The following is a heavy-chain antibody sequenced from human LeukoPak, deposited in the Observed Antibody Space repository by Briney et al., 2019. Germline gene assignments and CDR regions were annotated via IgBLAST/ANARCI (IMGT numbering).Heavy chain of an antibody. CDR2: ISWNSGSI. D-gene: IGHD3-3*01. Sequence: QPGRSLRLSFAASGFTFDDYAMHWVRQAPGKGLEWVSGISWNSGSIGYADSVKGRFTISRDNAKNSLYLQMNSLRAEDMALYYCAKDRYDFWSGYREGYMDVWGKGTTVTVSS. V-gene: IGHV3-9*03. CDR1: GFTFDDYA. CDR3: AKDRYDFWSGYREGYMDV. J-gene: IGHJ6*03.